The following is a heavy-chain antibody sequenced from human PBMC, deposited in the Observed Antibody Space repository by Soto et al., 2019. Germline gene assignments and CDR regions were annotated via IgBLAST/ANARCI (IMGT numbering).Heavy chain of an antibody. V-gene: IGHV1-3*01. Sequence: ASVKVSCKASGYTCTRYTMNWVRQAPGQRLEWMGWINPDNGNTKSSQKFQDRVIITRDTSASTAYMDLSSLRSEDTAVYYSARGIATGHLDPWRKRTLVTVSS. CDR3: ARGIATGHLDP. D-gene: IGHD2-15*01. CDR1: GYTCTRYT. J-gene: IGHJ5*02. CDR2: INPDNGNT.